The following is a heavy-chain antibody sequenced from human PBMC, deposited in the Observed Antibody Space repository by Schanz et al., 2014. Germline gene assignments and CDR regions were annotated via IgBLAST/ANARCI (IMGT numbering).Heavy chain of an antibody. CDR1: GFTFSKAW. J-gene: IGHJ6*02. V-gene: IGHV3-66*01. D-gene: IGHD3-10*01. CDR2: MYINSGST. Sequence: EVQLVESGGGLVKPGGSLRLSCAASGFTFSKAWMSWVRQAPGKGLEWISSMYINSGSTQYADSVKGRFIISRDSSKNTLFLQMNSLKTEDTAVYYCCRSGSPIYYHGLDVWGQGTTVTVSS. CDR3: CRSGSPIYYHGLDV.